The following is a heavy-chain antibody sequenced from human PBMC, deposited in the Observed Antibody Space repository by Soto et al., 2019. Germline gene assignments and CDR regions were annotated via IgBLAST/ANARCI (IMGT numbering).Heavy chain of an antibody. V-gene: IGHV4-39*01. D-gene: IGHD3-16*01. CDR2: IYYAGDN. CDR1: GGSITSSAYY. J-gene: IGHJ3*01. Sequence: QLQLKESGPGLVKPSETLSLTCIVSGGSITSSAYYWAWIRQPPGKGLEWVASIYYAGDNYYSPSLKSRVAISRDTSRYQVSLRLRCVTAADTAVYYCARLRLGAWAFDLWGKGAMVTVSS. CDR3: ARLRLGAWAFDL.